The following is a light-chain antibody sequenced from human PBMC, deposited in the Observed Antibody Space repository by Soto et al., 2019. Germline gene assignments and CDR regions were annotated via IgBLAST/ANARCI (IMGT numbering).Light chain of an antibody. CDR2: AAY. J-gene: IGKJ4*01. CDR3: QDGYSTPLP. V-gene: IGKV1-39*01. Sequence: QVSHSPASLSATEEGSVIIPCLASQSISNHLNWYQQKPGKAPNLLIYAAYTLQSGVPSRFSGIGSGTDFTLTISSLQPEDFATYFCQDGYSTPLPFGGGTKVDI. CDR1: QSISNH.